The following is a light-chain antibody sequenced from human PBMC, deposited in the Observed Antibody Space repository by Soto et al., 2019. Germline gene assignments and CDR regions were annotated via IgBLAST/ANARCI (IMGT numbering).Light chain of an antibody. CDR3: LQHNTYPLT. CDR2: TTS. J-gene: IGKJ4*01. CDR1: QGIGND. V-gene: IGKV1-17*01. Sequence: DIQMTQSPSSMSAPLGDGVTIXXRASQGIGNDLNWYQQKPGKAPKRXIFTTSNLQNGVPSRFSGSGAGTEFTLTITSLQPEDFATYYCLQHNTYPLTFGGGTKVDIK.